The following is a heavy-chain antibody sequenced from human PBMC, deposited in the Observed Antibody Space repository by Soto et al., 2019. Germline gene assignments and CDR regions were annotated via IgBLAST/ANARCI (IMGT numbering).Heavy chain of an antibody. D-gene: IGHD3-10*01. J-gene: IGHJ4*02. CDR3: AGGYYGSGPLDY. CDR2: IIPILGIA. V-gene: IGHV1-69*02. Sequence: QVQLVQSGAEVKKPGSSVKVSCKASGGTFSSYTISWVRQAPGLGLEWMGRIIPILGIANYAKKFQGRVTITADKPTSTAYMELSSVRSEDTAVYYCAGGYYGSGPLDYWGQGTLVTVSS. CDR1: GGTFSSYT.